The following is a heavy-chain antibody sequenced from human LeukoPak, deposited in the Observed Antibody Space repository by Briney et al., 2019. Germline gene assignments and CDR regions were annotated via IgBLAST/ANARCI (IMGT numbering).Heavy chain of an antibody. CDR3: ARDLITMIVVVMGPYGMDV. CDR2: ISYDGSNK. J-gene: IGHJ6*02. D-gene: IGHD3-22*01. CDR1: GFTFSSYA. V-gene: IGHV3-30-3*01. Sequence: GRSLRLSCAASGFTFSSYAMHWVRQAPGKGLEWVAVISYDGSNKYYADSVKGRFTTSRDNSKNTLYLQMNSLRAEDTAVYYCARDLITMIVVVMGPYGMDVWGQGTTVTVSS.